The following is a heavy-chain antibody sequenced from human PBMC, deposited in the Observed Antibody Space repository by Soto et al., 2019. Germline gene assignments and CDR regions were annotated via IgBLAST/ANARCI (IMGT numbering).Heavy chain of an antibody. D-gene: IGHD3-22*01. CDR2: IYYSGST. V-gene: IGHV4-59*01. J-gene: IGHJ3*02. CDR1: GGSISSYY. CDR3: ARDGPTHDSSGYYSRSWAFDI. Sequence: SETLSLTCTVSGGSISSYYWSWIRQPPGKGLEWIGYIYYSGSTNYNPSLKSRVTISVDTSKNQFSLKLSSVTAADTAVYYCARDGPTHDSSGYYSRSWAFDIWGQGTMVTVSS.